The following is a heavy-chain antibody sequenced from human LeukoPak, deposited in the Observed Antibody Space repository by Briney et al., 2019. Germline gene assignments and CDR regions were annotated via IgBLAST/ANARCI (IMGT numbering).Heavy chain of an antibody. CDR1: GYTFTSYD. CDR2: MNPNSGNT. J-gene: IGHJ6*02. CDR3: ASSPRFDYYYYYGMDV. V-gene: IGHV1-8*01. Sequence: AASVKVSCKASGYTFTSYDINWVRQATGQGLEWKGWMNPNSGNTGYAQKFQGRVTMTSNTSISTAYMELSSLRSEDTAVYYCASSPRFDYYYYYGMDVWGQGTTVTVSS.